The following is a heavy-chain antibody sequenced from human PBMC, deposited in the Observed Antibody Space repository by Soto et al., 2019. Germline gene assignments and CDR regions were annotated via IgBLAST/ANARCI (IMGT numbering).Heavy chain of an antibody. J-gene: IGHJ4*02. CDR2: LIVILGTT. CDR3: ASGYYDSSGYSIDY. D-gene: IGHD3-22*01. CDR1: GYTFTSHD. V-gene: IGHV1-69*01. Sequence: QEPLVQSGAEVRKPGASVKVSCKASGYTFTSHDINWVRQASGQGIEWMGGLIVILGTTDYAQKFKGRVTFTADEGTSTAYMEVSSLESEDTAIYYCASGYYDSSGYSIDYWGQGTQVTVSS.